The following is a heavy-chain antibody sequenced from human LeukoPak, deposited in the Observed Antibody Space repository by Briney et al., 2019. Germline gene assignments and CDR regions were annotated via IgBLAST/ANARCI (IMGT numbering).Heavy chain of an antibody. CDR2: IYYSGST. Sequence: GSLRLSCTASEFNVSDNYMTWIRQPPGKGLEWIGSIYYSGSTYYNPSLKSRVTISVDTSKNQFSLKLSSVTAADTAVYYCARGEDSSSWDYYYYGMDVWGQGTTVTVSS. D-gene: IGHD6-13*01. J-gene: IGHJ6*02. V-gene: IGHV4-38-2*02. CDR3: ARGEDSSSWDYYYYGMDV. CDR1: EFNVSDNY.